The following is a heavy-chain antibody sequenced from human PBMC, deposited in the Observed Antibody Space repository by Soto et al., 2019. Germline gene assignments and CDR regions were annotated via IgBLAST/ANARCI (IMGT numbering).Heavy chain of an antibody. CDR1: GFTFDDYA. CDR2: ISWNSGSV. CDR3: AKESIAAAGVYYYYYYMDV. J-gene: IGHJ6*03. V-gene: IGHV3-9*01. Sequence: VQLVESGGGLVQPGRSLRLSCAASGFTFDDYAMHWVRQAPGKGLEWVSGISWNSGSVGYADSVKGRFTISRDNAKNSLYLQMNSLRAEDTALYYCAKESIAAAGVYYYYYYMDVWGKGTTVTVSS. D-gene: IGHD6-13*01.